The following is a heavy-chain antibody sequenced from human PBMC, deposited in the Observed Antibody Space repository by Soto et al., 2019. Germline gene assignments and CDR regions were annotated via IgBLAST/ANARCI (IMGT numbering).Heavy chain of an antibody. D-gene: IGHD3-10*01. J-gene: IGHJ6*02. CDR2: IYYTGST. Sequence: SETLSLTCTVSGGSISSGGYYWSWIRQHPGKGLEWIGYIYYTGSTYYNPSLKSRVTISVDASKNQFSLKLSSVTAADTAVYYCARDLRFRGFYGMDVWGQGTTVTVSS. CDR1: GGSISSGGYY. V-gene: IGHV4-31*03. CDR3: ARDLRFRGFYGMDV.